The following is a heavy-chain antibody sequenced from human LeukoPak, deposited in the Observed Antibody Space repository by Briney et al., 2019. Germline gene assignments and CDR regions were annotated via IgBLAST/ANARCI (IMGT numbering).Heavy chain of an antibody. V-gene: IGHV3-23*01. CDR3: AKGGVYSGYDLSFEY. J-gene: IGHJ4*02. CDR2: IRGRGNYV. Sequence: GGSLRLSCAASGFTFSSYAMSWVRQAPGKGLEWVSSIRGRGNYVYYADSVKGRFTISRDNSKNTLYLQMNSLRADGTAVYYCAKGGVYSGYDLSFEYWGQGALVTVSS. CDR1: GFTFSSYA. D-gene: IGHD5-12*01.